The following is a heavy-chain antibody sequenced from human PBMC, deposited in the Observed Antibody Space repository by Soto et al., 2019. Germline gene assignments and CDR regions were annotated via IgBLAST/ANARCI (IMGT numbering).Heavy chain of an antibody. Sequence: QVHLVQSGADVKKPGASVKVSCKAPGYSFSDYPLHWVRQAPGQGLEWLGWINGGNGDTGSSQKFQGRITFTKDTSATTVYMELSSLRSDDTAVYYCARDPRTARPSAMDVWGQGTTVTVSS. CDR1: GYSFSDYP. V-gene: IGHV1-3*01. CDR2: INGGNGDT. J-gene: IGHJ6*02. CDR3: ARDPRTARPSAMDV. D-gene: IGHD6-6*01.